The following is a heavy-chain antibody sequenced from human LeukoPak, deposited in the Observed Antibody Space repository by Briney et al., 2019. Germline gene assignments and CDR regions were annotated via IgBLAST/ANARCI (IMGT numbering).Heavy chain of an antibody. CDR3: ARAGYSMDTEYFQH. CDR2: ISNSGTAK. J-gene: IGHJ1*01. CDR1: GFTFSSYE. Sequence: GGSLRLSCAASGFTFSSYEMNWVRQAPGKGQKWVSYISNSGTAKYYADSVKGRFTISRDNAKSSLYLQMNSLRAEDTAVYYCARAGYSMDTEYFQHWGQGTLVTVS. V-gene: IGHV3-48*03. D-gene: IGHD5-18*01.